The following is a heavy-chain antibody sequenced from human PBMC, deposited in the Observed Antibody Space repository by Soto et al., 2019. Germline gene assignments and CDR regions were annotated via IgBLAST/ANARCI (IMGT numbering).Heavy chain of an antibody. V-gene: IGHV3-23*01. CDR3: AKEARYCSGGSCYYYDSSGGAFDI. J-gene: IGHJ3*02. D-gene: IGHD2-15*01. Sequence: PGGSLRLSCAASGLTFSSYAMSWVRQAPGKGLEWVSAISGSGGSTYYADSVKGRFTISRDNSKNTLYLQMNSLRAEDTAVYYCAKEARYCSGGSCYYYDSSGGAFDIWGQGTMVTVSS. CDR2: ISGSGGST. CDR1: GLTFSSYA.